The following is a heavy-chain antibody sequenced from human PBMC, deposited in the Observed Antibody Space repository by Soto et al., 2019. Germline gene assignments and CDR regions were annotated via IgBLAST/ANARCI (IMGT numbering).Heavy chain of an antibody. D-gene: IGHD1-26*01. V-gene: IGHV1-46*01. J-gene: IGHJ6*02. CDR3: ARGRGGSYGMDV. Sequence: QVQVVQSGAEVKKPGASVKVSCKSSGYTFTSYFMHWVRQAPGQGLEWMGIMRPSGGSATYAQKFQGRVTMTRDTSTNTDYMDLSSLTSEDTAVYYCARGRGGSYGMDVWGQGTMVTVSS. CDR1: GYTFTSYF. CDR2: MRPSGGSA.